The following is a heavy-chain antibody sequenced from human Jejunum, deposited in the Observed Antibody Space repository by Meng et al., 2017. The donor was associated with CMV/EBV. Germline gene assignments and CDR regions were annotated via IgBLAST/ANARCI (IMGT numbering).Heavy chain of an antibody. D-gene: IGHD1-26*01. CDR3: AKGLSGSYYYYYGMDV. V-gene: IGHV3-23*03. CDR1: TVSSYG. J-gene: IGHJ6*02. CDR2: IYSGGDST. Sequence: TVSSYGMSWVRQAPGKWLEWVSVIYSGGDSTYYVDSVKGRFTISRDNSKNTLYLQMNSLRAEDTAVYYCAKGLSGSYYYYYGMDVWGQGTTVTVSS.